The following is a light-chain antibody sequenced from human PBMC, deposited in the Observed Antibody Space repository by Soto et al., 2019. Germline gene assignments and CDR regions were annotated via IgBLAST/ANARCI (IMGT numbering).Light chain of an antibody. CDR1: QSVDKY. CDR2: GAS. Sequence: DIQMTQSPSSLSTSVGDRDTISCRASQSVDKYLNWYQQKPGKAPKLLIYGASTLQSGVPSRFSGSGSGTDFTLTINSLQPEDFATYFCQQSFNSPWTFGQGTKVEVK. V-gene: IGKV1-39*01. J-gene: IGKJ1*01. CDR3: QQSFNSPWT.